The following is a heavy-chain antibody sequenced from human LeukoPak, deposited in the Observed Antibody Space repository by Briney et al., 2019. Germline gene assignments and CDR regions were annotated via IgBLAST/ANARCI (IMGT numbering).Heavy chain of an antibody. Sequence: PSETLSLTCAVYGGSFSGYYWSWIRQPPGKGLEWIGEINHSGSTNYNPSLKSRVTISVDTSKNQFSLKLSSVTAADTAVYYCARAFALGGAMVTSYWFDPWGQGTLVTVSS. CDR2: INHSGST. CDR3: ARAFALGGAMVTSYWFDP. CDR1: GGSFSGYY. D-gene: IGHD5-18*01. V-gene: IGHV4-34*01. J-gene: IGHJ5*02.